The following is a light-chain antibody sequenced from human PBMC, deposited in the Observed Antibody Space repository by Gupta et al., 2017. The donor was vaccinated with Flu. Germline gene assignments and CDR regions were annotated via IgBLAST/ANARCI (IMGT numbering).Light chain of an antibody. Sequence: ERATLFCRASQRVSSNYFAWYQQKPGQAPRLLIYGASNRATGIPDRFSGSGSGTDFTLTIRRLEPEDSAVYYCQHFHSSPYSFGQGTKLEIK. J-gene: IGKJ2*03. V-gene: IGKV3-20*01. CDR2: GAS. CDR1: QRVSSNY. CDR3: QHFHSSPYS.